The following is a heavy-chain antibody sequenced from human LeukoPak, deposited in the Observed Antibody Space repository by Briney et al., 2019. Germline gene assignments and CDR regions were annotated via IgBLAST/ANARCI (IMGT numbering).Heavy chain of an antibody. D-gene: IGHD5-24*01. CDR3: AREDAEQMDNSFDI. J-gene: IGHJ3*02. CDR2: DYYIGST. V-gene: IGHV4-39*07. CDR1: GDSISRSSDY. Sequence: SETLSLTCTVSGDSISRSSDYWGWIPQPPGKGPEWIGSDYYIGSTFYNPSLKSRLTISIDTTKNQFSLKLRSVTDADTAVYYCAREDAEQMDNSFDIWGQGTMVTVSS.